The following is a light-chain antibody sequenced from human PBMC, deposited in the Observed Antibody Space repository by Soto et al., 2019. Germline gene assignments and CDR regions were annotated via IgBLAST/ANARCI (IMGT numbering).Light chain of an antibody. J-gene: IGKJ2*02. Sequence: IQMTQSPSSLSASVGDRVTLTCQASHDIKNYLIWYQQKAGRAPKLLIYDASSLGAGVSSRFSGSGSGTHFTLPITSLQPEDIATYYCHQFDSVPCTFGQGTKLEI. CDR2: DAS. V-gene: IGKV1-33*01. CDR3: HQFDSVPCT. CDR1: HDIKNY.